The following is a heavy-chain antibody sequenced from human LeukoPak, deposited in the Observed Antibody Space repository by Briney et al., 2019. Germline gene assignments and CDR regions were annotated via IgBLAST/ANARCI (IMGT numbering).Heavy chain of an antibody. Sequence: GGSLRLSCAASGFTFSDYAMGWVRQAPGKGLEWVSCISGTARSAYYTDSVKGRFTVSRENAKKTLYLQMSSLRAEDTAVYYCVKDVLRLNYGYFDLWGRGTLVTVS. CDR2: ISGTARSA. CDR1: GFTFSDYA. CDR3: VKDVLRLNYGYFDL. D-gene: IGHD2-21*01. V-gene: IGHV3-23*01. J-gene: IGHJ2*01.